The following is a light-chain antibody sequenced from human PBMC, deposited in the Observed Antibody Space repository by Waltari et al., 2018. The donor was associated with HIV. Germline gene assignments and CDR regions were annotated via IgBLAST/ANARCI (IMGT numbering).Light chain of an antibody. Sequence: QSVLTQPPSASGTPGQRVTISCSGSSSNIGTKTVSWYRQLPGTAPKLLIHTNNQRPSGVSDRCAASKCGASASLAISGLQSEDEADYYCAAWDDSLKGWVCGGGTTLAVL. CDR1: SSNIGTKT. V-gene: IGLV1-44*01. CDR3: AAWDDSLKGWV. J-gene: IGLJ3*02. CDR2: TNN.